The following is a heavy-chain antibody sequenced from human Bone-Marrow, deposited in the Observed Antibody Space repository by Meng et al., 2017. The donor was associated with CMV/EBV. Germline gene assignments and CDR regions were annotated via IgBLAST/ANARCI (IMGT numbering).Heavy chain of an antibody. J-gene: IGHJ4*02. D-gene: IGHD2/OR15-2a*01. CDR1: GGTFNSYA. CDR2: IIPIFGTA. V-gene: IGHV1-69*01. CDR3: ASWAGNTFDY. Sequence: AQVVQSGAGVKKLGSSVRVFCKSSGGTFNSYAISWLRQAPGQGLEWMGGIIPIFGTANYGQKFQGRVTIPADESTSTAYMELSSLRSEDTAVYYCASWAGNTFDYWGQGTLVAVSS.